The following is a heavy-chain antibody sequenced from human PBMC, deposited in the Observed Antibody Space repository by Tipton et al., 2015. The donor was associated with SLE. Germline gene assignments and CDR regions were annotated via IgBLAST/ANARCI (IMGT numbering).Heavy chain of an antibody. CDR3: ARDVGVYGGSDY. V-gene: IGHV4-34*01. Sequence: TLSLTCAVYGGSFSGYYWSWIRQPPGKGLEWIGEINHSGSTNYNPSLKSRVTISVDTSKNQFSLKLSSVTAADTAVYYCARDVGVYGGSDYWGQGTLVTVSS. J-gene: IGHJ4*02. CDR1: GGSFSGYY. D-gene: IGHD4-23*01. CDR2: INHSGST.